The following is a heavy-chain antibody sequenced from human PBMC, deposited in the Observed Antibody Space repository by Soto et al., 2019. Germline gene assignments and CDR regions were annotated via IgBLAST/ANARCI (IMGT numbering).Heavy chain of an antibody. J-gene: IGHJ4*02. Sequence: SVKVSCKASGGTFSSYAISWVRQAPGQGLEWMGGIIPIFGTANYAQKFQGRVTITADESTSTAYMELSSPRSEDTAVYYCARTDYGSGFFDYWGQGTLVSVSS. V-gene: IGHV1-69*13. CDR3: ARTDYGSGFFDY. D-gene: IGHD3-10*01. CDR2: IIPIFGTA. CDR1: GGTFSSYA.